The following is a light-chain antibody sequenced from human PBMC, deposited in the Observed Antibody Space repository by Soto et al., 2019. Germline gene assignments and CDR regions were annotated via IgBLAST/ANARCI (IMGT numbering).Light chain of an antibody. CDR2: RSN. J-gene: IGLJ2*01. Sequence: QSVLTQPPSASGTPGQRVTISCSGSRSDIGSNTVNWYQRLPGEGPRLLIYRSNQRPSGVPDRFSGSKSGTTASLAISGLQSEDAAEYYCASWDDTLDGPVFGGGTKLTVL. V-gene: IGLV1-44*01. CDR1: RSDIGSNT. CDR3: ASWDDTLDGPV.